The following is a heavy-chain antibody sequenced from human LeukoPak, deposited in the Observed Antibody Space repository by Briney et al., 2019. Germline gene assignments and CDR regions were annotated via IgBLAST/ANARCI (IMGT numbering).Heavy chain of an antibody. CDR2: IIPIFGTA. CDR1: GGTFSSYA. Sequence: GSSVKVSCKASGGTFSSYAISWVRQAPGQGLEWMGGIIPIFGTANYAQKFQGRVTITADESTSKAYMELSSLRSEDTAVYYCARMNYPYNWNDGEPDFDYWGQGTLVTVSS. V-gene: IGHV1-69*01. CDR3: ARMNYPYNWNDGEPDFDY. D-gene: IGHD1-1*01. J-gene: IGHJ4*02.